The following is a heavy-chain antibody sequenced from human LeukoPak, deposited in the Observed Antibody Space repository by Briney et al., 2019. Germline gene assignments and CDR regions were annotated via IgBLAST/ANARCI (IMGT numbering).Heavy chain of an antibody. V-gene: IGHV3-53*01. CDR1: EFTVNNNY. J-gene: IGHJ3*02. CDR3: ARRSYIAVAGEDAFDI. Sequence: GGSLRLSCAASEFTVNNNYMSWVRQAPGKGLEWVSVIYSGGSTYYAESVKGRFTISRDTSKNTLYLQMNSLRAEDTAVYYCARRSYIAVAGEDAFDIWGQGTMVTVSS. CDR2: IYSGGST. D-gene: IGHD6-19*01.